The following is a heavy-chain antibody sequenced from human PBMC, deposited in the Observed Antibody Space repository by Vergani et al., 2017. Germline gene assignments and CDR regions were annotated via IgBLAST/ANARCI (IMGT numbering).Heavy chain of an antibody. CDR3: TTDPRYCGDGSCYWLRDHHYYGMDV. Sequence: EVQLVESGGGIVKPGGSLRLSCVASGFSFRNAWMNWVRRTPGKGLEWVGRIKSTFDRGTTDYAAAVKGRFTISRDDSKNTLFLQMNGPKTEDIGVYYCTTDPRYCGDGSCYWLRDHHYYGMDVCGRGTTVTVSS. D-gene: IGHD2-21*01. J-gene: IGHJ6*02. V-gene: IGHV3-15*07. CDR1: GFSFRNAW. CDR2: IKSTFDRGTT.